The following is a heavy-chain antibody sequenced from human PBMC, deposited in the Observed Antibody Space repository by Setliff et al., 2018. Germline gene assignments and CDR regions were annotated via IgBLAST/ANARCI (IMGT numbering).Heavy chain of an antibody. Sequence: ASETLSLTCTVYGGSFSDYYWGWIRQPPGKGLEWIAEINHSGSTNYNPSLKSRVTISLDASTNQFSLKLRSVSAADTAVYYCARRWNFGPYGSGIHDAFDMWGQGTMVTVSS. D-gene: IGHD3-10*01. J-gene: IGHJ3*02. V-gene: IGHV4-34*01. CDR2: INHSGST. CDR3: ARRWNFGPYGSGIHDAFDM. CDR1: GGSFSDYY.